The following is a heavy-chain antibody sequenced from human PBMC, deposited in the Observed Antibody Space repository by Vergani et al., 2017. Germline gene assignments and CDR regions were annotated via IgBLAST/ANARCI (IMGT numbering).Heavy chain of an antibody. D-gene: IGHD3-10*01. J-gene: IGHJ3*02. CDR3: ARDTFEYDSESYGDTFDS. CDR1: GGSISSNF. V-gene: IGHV4-59*01. CDR2: IHQSGRT. Sequence: QVQLQESGPGLVKPSETLSLTCSVSGGSISSNFWSWVRRPPGKGLEWIGYIHQSGRTNSNPSLKSRVTISIDTSKNRFSLRLSSVTTADTAVYYCARDTFEYDSESYGDTFDSWGQGTMVIVSS.